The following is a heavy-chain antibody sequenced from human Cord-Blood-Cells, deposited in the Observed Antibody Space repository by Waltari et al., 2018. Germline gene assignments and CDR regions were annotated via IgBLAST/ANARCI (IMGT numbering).Heavy chain of an antibody. CDR2: ISSSGSTI. Sequence: EVQLVESGGGLVQPGGSLRLSCAASGFPFSSYEMNWVRQAPGKGLEWVSYISSSGSTIYYADSVKGRFTISRDNAKNSLYLQMNSLRAEDTAVYYCARLTYWYFDLWGRGTLVTVSS. CDR3: ARLTYWYFDL. V-gene: IGHV3-48*03. J-gene: IGHJ2*01. CDR1: GFPFSSYE.